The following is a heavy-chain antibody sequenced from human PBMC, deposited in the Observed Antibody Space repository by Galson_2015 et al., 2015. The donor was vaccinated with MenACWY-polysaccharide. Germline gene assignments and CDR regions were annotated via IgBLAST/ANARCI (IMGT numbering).Heavy chain of an antibody. D-gene: IGHD6-19*01. J-gene: IGHJ4*02. CDR1: GYTFTSYD. Sequence: SVKVSCKASGYTFTSYDINWVRQAPGQGLEWMGWMNPNSGNTDYAQKFQGRVTMTRNNSISTAYMELSSLTSEDTAVYYCASTKAGTHYFDYWGQGTLVTVSS. CDR2: MNPNSGNT. V-gene: IGHV1-8*01. CDR3: ASTKAGTHYFDY.